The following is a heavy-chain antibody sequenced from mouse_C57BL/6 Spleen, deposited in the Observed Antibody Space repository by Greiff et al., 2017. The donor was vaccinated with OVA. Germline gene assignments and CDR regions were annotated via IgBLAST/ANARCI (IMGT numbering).Heavy chain of an antibody. CDR1: GYTFTSYW. CDR3: ARGAVAHWYFDV. CDR2: IDPSDSYT. D-gene: IGHD1-1*01. J-gene: IGHJ1*03. V-gene: IGHV1-69*01. Sequence: QVQLQQPGAELVMPGASVKLSCKASGYTFTSYWMHWVKQRPGQGLEWIGEIDPSDSYTNYNQKFKGKSTLTVDNSSSTADMQLSSLTSEDSAVYYCARGAVAHWYFDVWGTGTTVTVSS.